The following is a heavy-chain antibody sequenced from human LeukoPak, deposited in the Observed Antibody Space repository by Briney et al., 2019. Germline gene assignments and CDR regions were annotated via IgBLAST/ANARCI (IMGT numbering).Heavy chain of an antibody. V-gene: IGHV4-34*01. CDR1: GGSFSGYY. CDR2: INHSGST. Sequence: SETLSLTCAVYGGSFSGYYWSWIRQPPGKGLEWIGEINHSGSTNYNPSLKSRVTISVDTSKNQISLRLRSVTAADTAIYYCARDVVGDYWGQGMLVTVSS. CDR3: ARDVVGDY. D-gene: IGHD1-26*01. J-gene: IGHJ4*02.